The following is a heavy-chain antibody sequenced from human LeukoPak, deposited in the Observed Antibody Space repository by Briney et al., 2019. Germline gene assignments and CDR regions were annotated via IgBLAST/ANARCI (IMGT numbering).Heavy chain of an antibody. CDR1: GGTFSSYA. Sequence: ASVKVSCKASGGTFSSYAISWVRQAPGQGLEWMGRIIPILGIANYAQKFQGRVTITADKSTSTAYMELSSLRSEDTAVYYCARDRYSYGTAGYFDYWGQGTLVTVSS. CDR3: ARDRYSYGTAGYFDY. CDR2: IIPILGIA. J-gene: IGHJ4*02. D-gene: IGHD5-18*01. V-gene: IGHV1-69*04.